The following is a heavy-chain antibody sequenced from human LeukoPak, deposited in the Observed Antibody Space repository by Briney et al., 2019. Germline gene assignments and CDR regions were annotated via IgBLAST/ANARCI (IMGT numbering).Heavy chain of an antibody. Sequence: GGSLRLSCAASGFTFKNHAMSWVRQAPGKGLEWGSGISESGGSTFYADSVKGRFTVSRDNSKNTLSLQMNSLRAEDTAVYFCANPSSNWGGPSQYYTMDVWGPGTTVTVSS. V-gene: IGHV3-23*01. CDR2: ISESGGST. CDR1: GFTFKNHA. CDR3: ANPSSNWGGPSQYYTMDV. J-gene: IGHJ6*02. D-gene: IGHD7-27*01.